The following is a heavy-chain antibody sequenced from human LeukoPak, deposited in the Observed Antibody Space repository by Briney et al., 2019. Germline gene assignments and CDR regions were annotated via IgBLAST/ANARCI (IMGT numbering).Heavy chain of an antibody. CDR2: ISSSSSTI. D-gene: IGHD3-3*01. V-gene: IGHV3-48*01. Sequence: SGGSLRLSCAASGFTFSSYSMNWVRQAPGKGLEWVSYISSSSSTIYYADSVKGRFTISRDNAKNSLYLQMNSLRAEDTAVYYCARDRGLLLRFLEWFDAFDIWGQGTMVTVSS. CDR3: ARDRGLLLRFLEWFDAFDI. J-gene: IGHJ3*02. CDR1: GFTFSSYS.